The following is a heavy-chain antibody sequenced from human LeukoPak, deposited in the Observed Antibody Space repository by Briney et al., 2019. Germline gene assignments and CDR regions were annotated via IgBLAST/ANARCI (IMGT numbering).Heavy chain of an antibody. D-gene: IGHD3-9*01. V-gene: IGHV2-5*01. J-gene: IGHJ4*02. CDR2: IYWNDDK. CDR1: GFSLSTNGVG. CDR3: ARRVRYFDWSPIDY. Sequence: SGPTLVNPTQTLTLTCTFSGFSLSTNGVGVGWIRQPPGKALEWLALIYWNDDKRYSPSLKSRLTITKDTSKNQVVLTMTNMDPVDTATYYCARRVRYFDWSPIDYWGQGTLVTVSS.